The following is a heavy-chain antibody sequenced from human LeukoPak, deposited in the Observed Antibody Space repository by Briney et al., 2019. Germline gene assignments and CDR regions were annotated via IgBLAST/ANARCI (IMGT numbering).Heavy chain of an antibody. CDR2: INPNSGGT. CDR1: GYTFTGYY. Sequence: ASVKVSCKASGYTFTGYYMHWVRQAPGQGLEWMGWINPNSGGTNYAQKIQGRVTMTRDTSISTAYMELSRLRSDDTAVYYCARDYSSSWYPPYYYMDVWGKGTTATVSS. J-gene: IGHJ6*03. V-gene: IGHV1-2*02. CDR3: ARDYSSSWYPPYYYMDV. D-gene: IGHD6-13*01.